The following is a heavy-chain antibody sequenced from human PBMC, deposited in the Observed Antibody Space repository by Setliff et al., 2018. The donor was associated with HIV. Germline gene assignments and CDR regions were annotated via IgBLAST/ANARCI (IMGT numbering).Heavy chain of an antibody. V-gene: IGHV4-59*01. CDR1: GGSISSYY. CDR3: ARDPPGHGDSNDY. CDR2: IYYTWST. D-gene: IGHD4-17*01. Sequence: ASETLSLTCTVSGGSISSYYWSWIRQPPGKGLEYIGYIYYTWSTTYNPSLKSRVSMSIDTSKNQFSLRLTSVTAADTAVYYCARDPPGHGDSNDYWGQGTLVTVSS. J-gene: IGHJ4*02.